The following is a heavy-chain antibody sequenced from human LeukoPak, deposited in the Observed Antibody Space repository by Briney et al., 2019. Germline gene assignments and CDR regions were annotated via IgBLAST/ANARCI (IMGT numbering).Heavy chain of an antibody. CDR3: ATSRGPYSYSDYFDY. CDR1: GYSFTSYW. CDR2: IYPGDSDT. V-gene: IGHV5-51*01. D-gene: IGHD1-26*01. Sequence: GESLKISCKGPGYSFTSYWIGWVRQMPGKGLEWMGIIYPGDSDTRYSPSFQGQVTISADKSITTAYLQWSSLKASDTAMYYCATSRGPYSYSDYFDYWGQGTLVTVSS. J-gene: IGHJ4*02.